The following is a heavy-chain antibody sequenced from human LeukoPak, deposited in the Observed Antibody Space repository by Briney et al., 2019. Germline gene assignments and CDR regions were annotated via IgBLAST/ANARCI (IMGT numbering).Heavy chain of an antibody. J-gene: IGHJ4*02. CDR1: GDSISSNYYY. Sequence: SETLSLTCTVSGDSISSNYYYWSWIRQPPGKGLEWIGEINHSGSTNYNPSLKSRVTISVDTSKNQFSLKLSSVTAADTAVYYCARHRRDGYNWHYFDYWGQGTLVTVSS. D-gene: IGHD5-24*01. CDR3: ARHRRDGYNWHYFDY. CDR2: INHSGST. V-gene: IGHV4-39*01.